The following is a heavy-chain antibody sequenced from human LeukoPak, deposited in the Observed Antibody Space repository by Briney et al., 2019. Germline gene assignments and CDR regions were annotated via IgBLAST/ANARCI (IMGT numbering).Heavy chain of an antibody. CDR1: GFNFNSAA. CDR3: ASLDY. V-gene: IGHV3-23*01. J-gene: IGHJ4*02. Sequence: PGGSLRLSCAASGFNFNSAAMTWVRQVAGKGLEWVSLIGSIGGSTYYADSVKGRFTISRDNAKNTLYLQMNTLRAEDTAVYYCASLDYWGQGTPVTVSS. CDR2: IGSIGGST.